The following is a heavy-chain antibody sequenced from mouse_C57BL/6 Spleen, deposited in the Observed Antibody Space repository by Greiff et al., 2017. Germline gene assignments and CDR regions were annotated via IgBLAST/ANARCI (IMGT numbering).Heavy chain of an antibody. V-gene: IGHV3-6*01. J-gene: IGHJ2*01. CDR3: AREGLRYFDY. CDR1: GYSITSGYY. Sequence: EVQLVESGPGLVKPSQSLSLTCSVTGYSITSGYYWNWIRQFPGNKLEWMGYISYDGSNNYNPSLKNRISITRDTSKNQFFLKLNSVTTEDTATYYGAREGLRYFDYWGQGTTLTVSS. CDR2: ISYDGSN.